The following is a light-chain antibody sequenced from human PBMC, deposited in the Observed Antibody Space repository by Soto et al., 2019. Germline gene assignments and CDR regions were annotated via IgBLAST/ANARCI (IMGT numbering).Light chain of an antibody. CDR1: QSISSW. J-gene: IGKJ1*01. Sequence: IQMTHSPSTLSASVGDRATLTVRASQSISSWLAWYQQKPGKAPKLLIYKASSLESGVPSRFSGSGSGTEFTLNISSLQPDDFATYYCQQYNSYPLTCGQGTRVDI. CDR2: KAS. V-gene: IGKV1-5*03. CDR3: QQYNSYPLT.